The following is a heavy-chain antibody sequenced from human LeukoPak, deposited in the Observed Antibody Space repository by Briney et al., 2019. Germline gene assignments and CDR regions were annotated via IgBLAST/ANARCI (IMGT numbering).Heavy chain of an antibody. V-gene: IGHV3-30*18. CDR1: GFTFSSYG. D-gene: IGHD2-15*01. CDR2: ISYDGSNK. CDR3: AKELGYCSGGSCYP. Sequence: GRSLRLSCAASGFTFSSYGMHWVRQAPGKGLEWVAVISYDGSNKYYADSVKGRFTISRDNSKNTLYLQMNSLRAEDTAVYYCAKELGYCSGGSCYPWDQGTLVTVSS. J-gene: IGHJ5*02.